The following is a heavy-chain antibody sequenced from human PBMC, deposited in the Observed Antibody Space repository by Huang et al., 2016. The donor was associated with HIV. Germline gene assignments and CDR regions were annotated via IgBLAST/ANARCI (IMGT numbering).Heavy chain of an antibody. J-gene: IGHJ6*03. V-gene: IGHV4-61*09. CDR1: GGSITSDSHY. CDR3: ARVLLVPTGVNYYLDV. CDR2: IYIIGGV. Sequence: QVQLEESGPGLVKPSQTLSLTCSVSGGSITSDSHYWGWIRQSAAKGLEWLVHIYIIGGVNYHTALGSRITISLYTSKSQFALVLSSVTASVTAVYFCARVLLVPTGVNYYLDVWGKVTTVSVSS. D-gene: IGHD1-26*01.